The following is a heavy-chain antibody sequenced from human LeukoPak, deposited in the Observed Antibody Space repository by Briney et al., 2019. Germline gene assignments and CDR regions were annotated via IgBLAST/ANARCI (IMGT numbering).Heavy chain of an antibody. V-gene: IGHV3-11*01. J-gene: IGHJ4*02. CDR3: ASTHYYDSSGYSD. CDR2: ISGSGGST. Sequence: GGSLRLSCAASGFTFSNAWMSWVRQAPGKGLEWVSAISGSGGSTYYADSVKGRFTISRDNAKNSLYLQMNSLRAEDTAVYYCASTHYYDSSGYSDWGQGTLVTVSS. D-gene: IGHD3-22*01. CDR1: GFTFSNAW.